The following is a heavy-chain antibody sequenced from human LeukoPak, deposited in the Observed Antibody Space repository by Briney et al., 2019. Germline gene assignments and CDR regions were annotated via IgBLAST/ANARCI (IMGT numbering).Heavy chain of an antibody. CDR2: IYTGGST. CDR1: GFIVSSNY. Sequence: GGSLRLSCAASGFIVSSNYMSWVRQAPGKRLEWISVIYTGGSTYYADSVKGRFTISRDNSKNTLYLQMKSLRAEDTAVYYCAKGGGYEAQYYYYYLDVWGKGTTVTISS. V-gene: IGHV3-66*02. J-gene: IGHJ6*03. CDR3: AKGGGYEAQYYYYYLDV. D-gene: IGHD5-12*01.